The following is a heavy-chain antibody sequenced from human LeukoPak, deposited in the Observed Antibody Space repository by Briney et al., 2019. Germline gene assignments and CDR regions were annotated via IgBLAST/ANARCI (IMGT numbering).Heavy chain of an antibody. CDR2: IRYDGGNK. CDR3: AKDSKGDPLPQAFDY. J-gene: IGHJ4*02. Sequence: GGSLRLSCAASGFTFSSYGMHWVRQAPGKGLEWVAFIRYDGGNKYYADSVKGRFTISRDNSKNTLYLQMNSLRAEDTAVYYCAKDSKGDPLPQAFDYWGQGTLVTVSS. CDR1: GFTFSSYG. D-gene: IGHD2-21*02. V-gene: IGHV3-30*02.